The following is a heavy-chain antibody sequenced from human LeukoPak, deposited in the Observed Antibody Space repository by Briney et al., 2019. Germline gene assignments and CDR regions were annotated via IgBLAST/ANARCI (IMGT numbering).Heavy chain of an antibody. J-gene: IGHJ4*02. CDR3: ARRGSSGWSRGPYFDY. Sequence: GESLKISCKGSGYSFTSYWIGWVRQMPGKGLEWMGIIYPSDSDTRYSPSFQGLVTISADKSISTAYLQWSSLKASDTAIYYCARRGSSGWSRGPYFDYWGQGTLVTVSS. V-gene: IGHV5-51*01. D-gene: IGHD6-19*01. CDR1: GYSFTSYW. CDR2: IYPSDSDT.